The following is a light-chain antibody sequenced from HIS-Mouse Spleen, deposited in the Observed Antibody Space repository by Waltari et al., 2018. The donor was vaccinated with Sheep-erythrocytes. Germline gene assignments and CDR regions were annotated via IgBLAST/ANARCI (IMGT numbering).Light chain of an antibody. CDR3: GADHGSGSNFVYV. Sequence: QPVLTQPPSASASLGASVTLTCTLSSGYSTYTVDWYQQRPGKGPRFVMRVGTGGIVGSKGDGIPDRFSVLGSGLNRYLTIKNIQEEDESDYHCGADHGSGSNFVYVFGTGTKVTVL. CDR1: SGYSTYT. CDR2: VGTGGIVG. J-gene: IGLJ1*01. V-gene: IGLV9-49*01.